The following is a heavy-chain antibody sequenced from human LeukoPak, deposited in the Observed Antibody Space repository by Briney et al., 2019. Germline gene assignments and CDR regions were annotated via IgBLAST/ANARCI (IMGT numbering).Heavy chain of an antibody. Sequence: GGSLRPSCAASGFTFSSYAMSWVRQAPGKGLEWVSAISGSGGSTYYADSVKGRFTISRDKTKNTLYLQMNSLRAEDTAVYYCAKSAYYDASGYYREYYFDYWGQGTLVTVSS. V-gene: IGHV3-23*01. D-gene: IGHD3-22*01. CDR1: GFTFSSYA. J-gene: IGHJ4*02. CDR2: ISGSGGST. CDR3: AKSAYYDASGYYREYYFDY.